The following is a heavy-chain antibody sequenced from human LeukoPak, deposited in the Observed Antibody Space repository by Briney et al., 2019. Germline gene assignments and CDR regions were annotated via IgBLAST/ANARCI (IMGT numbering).Heavy chain of an antibody. CDR1: GFTFSSYW. CDR3: AKKGNEDQCSYGVSYIDY. V-gene: IGHV3-7*01. J-gene: IGHJ4*02. Sequence: GGSLRLSCAASGFTFSSYWMSWVRQAPGKGLEWVANIKQEGSEEYYVDSVKGRFTISRDNAKNTLYLQMNSLRAEDPPVYYCAKKGNEDQCSYGVSYIDYWGQGTLVTVSS. CDR2: IKQEGSEE. D-gene: IGHD5-18*01.